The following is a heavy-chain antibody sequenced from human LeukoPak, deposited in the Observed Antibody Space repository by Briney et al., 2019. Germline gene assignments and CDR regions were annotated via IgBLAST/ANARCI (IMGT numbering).Heavy chain of an antibody. CDR1: GYTFTSYY. V-gene: IGHV1-46*01. J-gene: IGHJ4*02. CDR2: INPSGGST. Sequence: ASVKVSCKASGYTFTSYYMHWVRQAPGQGLEWMGIINPSGGSTSYAQKFQGRVTMTRDMSTSTVYMELSSLRSEDTAVYYCAREHPYYYDSSGTALTAEIKYYFDYWGQGTLVTVSS. CDR3: AREHPYYYDSSGTALTAEIKYYFDY. D-gene: IGHD3-22*01.